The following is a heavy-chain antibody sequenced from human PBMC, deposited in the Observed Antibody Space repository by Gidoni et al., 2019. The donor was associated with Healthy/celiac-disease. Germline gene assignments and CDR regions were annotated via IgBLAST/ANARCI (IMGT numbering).Heavy chain of an antibody. J-gene: IGHJ4*02. CDR1: GFTFSSYA. Sequence: EVQLLESGGGLVQPGGSLRRSCSACGFTFSSYAMSWVRQAPGKGLEWVSASSGSGGSTYYADSVKGRFTISRDNSKNTLYLQMNSLRAEDTAVYYCAKSRGSGPYYFDYWGQGTLVTVSS. CDR2: SSGSGGST. V-gene: IGHV3-23*01. CDR3: AKSRGSGPYYFDY. D-gene: IGHD3-10*01.